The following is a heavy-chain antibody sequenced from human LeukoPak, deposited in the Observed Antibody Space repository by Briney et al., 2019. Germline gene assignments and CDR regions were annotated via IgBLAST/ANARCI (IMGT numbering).Heavy chain of an antibody. D-gene: IGHD6-6*01. CDR3: ARDSIAARRGGFDY. J-gene: IGHJ4*02. Sequence: SETLSLTCTVSGGSISSGSYYWSWIRQPPGKGLEWIGYIYHSGSTYYNPSLKSRVTISVDRSKNQFSLKLSSVTAADTAVYYCARDSIAARRGGFDYWGQGTLVTVSS. CDR2: IYHSGST. V-gene: IGHV4-30-2*01. CDR1: GGSISSGSYY.